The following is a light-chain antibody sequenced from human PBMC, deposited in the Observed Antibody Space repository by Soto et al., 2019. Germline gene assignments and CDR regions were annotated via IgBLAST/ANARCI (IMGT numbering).Light chain of an antibody. J-gene: IGLJ3*02. V-gene: IGLV1-40*01. CDR2: ANR. CDR3: QSYDTNLSAWV. CDR1: SSNFGSGYD. Sequence: QAVVTQPPSVSGAPGQRVTLSCTGSSSNFGSGYDVQWYQQLPGTAPKLLIYANRNRPSGVPDRFSGSKSGTSASLAITGLQAEDEADYYCQSYDTNLSAWVFGGGTQLTVL.